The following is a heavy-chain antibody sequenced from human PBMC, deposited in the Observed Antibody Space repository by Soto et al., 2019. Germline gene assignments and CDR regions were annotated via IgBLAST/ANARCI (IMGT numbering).Heavy chain of an antibody. Sequence: EVQLVESGGRLVKPGGSLRLSCAASGFTFRSFTMNWVRQAPGKGLEWVSTISSNSAYIYYTDALRGRFTISRDNAKNSLHLQMNSLRAEDTAVYYCTRDASRDSSARGWFDPWGQGTLVTVSS. CDR2: ISSNSAYI. CDR1: GFTFRSFT. CDR3: TRDASRDSSARGWFDP. V-gene: IGHV3-21*02. J-gene: IGHJ5*02. D-gene: IGHD6-13*01.